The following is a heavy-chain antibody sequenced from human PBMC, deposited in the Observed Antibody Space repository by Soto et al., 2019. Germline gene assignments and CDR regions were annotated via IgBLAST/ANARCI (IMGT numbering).Heavy chain of an antibody. J-gene: IGHJ4*01. CDR3: ANAAVTDTAALDF. Sequence: SVKVACKSSAYTFTSFDIHVVRQAPGQSLEWMGWINPNNGGTRSSHKFQGSVTITCDTSMSTAYMDLNSLTSDYTAVYYCANAAVTDTAALDFWGQGTQVTVSS. CDR1: AYTFTSFD. V-gene: IGHV1-2*07. D-gene: IGHD5-18*01. CDR2: INPNNGGT.